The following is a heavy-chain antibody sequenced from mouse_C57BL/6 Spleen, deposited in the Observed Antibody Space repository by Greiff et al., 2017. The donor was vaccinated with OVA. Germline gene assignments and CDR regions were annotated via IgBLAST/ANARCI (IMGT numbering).Heavy chain of an antibody. CDR3: TRGDDGNPFAY. CDR2: IDPETGGT. Sequence: QVQLKESGAELVRPGASVTLSCKASGYTFTDYEMHWVKQTPVHGLEWIGAIDPETGGTAYNQKFKGKAILTADKSSSTAYMELRSLTSEDSAVYYCTRGDDGNPFAYWGQGTLVTVSA. CDR1: GYTFTDYE. J-gene: IGHJ3*01. V-gene: IGHV1-15*01. D-gene: IGHD2-3*01.